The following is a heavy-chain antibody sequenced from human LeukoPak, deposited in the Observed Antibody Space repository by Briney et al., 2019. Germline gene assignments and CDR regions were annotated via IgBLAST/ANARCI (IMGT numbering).Heavy chain of an antibody. D-gene: IGHD5-18*01. Sequence: PSETLSLTCTVSGGSISNSNYHWGWIRQPPGKGLEWIGSIYYSGSTYYNPSLKSRVTISVDPSKKQFSLKLSSVTAADTAVYYCARGPLRFRYSYAFDIWGQGTMVTVSS. CDR2: IYYSGST. J-gene: IGHJ3*02. V-gene: IGHV4-39*01. CDR3: ARGPLRFRYSYAFDI. CDR1: GGSISNSNYH.